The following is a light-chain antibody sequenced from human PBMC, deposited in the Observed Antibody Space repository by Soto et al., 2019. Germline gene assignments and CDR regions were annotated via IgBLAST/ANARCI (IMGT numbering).Light chain of an antibody. J-gene: IGKJ2*01. V-gene: IGKV4-1*01. Sequence: DIVMTQSPDSLAVSLGERATINCKSSQSVLYSSNNKNYLAWYQQKPGQPPKLLIYWASTRESGVPDRFSGSGSGTDFTLTISSLQAEDVAVYYCQHYYSTPPDTFGQGTKLEIK. CDR3: QHYYSTPPDT. CDR1: QSVLYSSNNKNY. CDR2: WAS.